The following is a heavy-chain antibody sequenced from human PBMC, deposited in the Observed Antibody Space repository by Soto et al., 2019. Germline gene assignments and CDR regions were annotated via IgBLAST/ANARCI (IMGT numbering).Heavy chain of an antibody. CDR1: SDSISSYY. D-gene: IGHD5-18*01. CDR3: ARGMGYPLYYLDY. V-gene: IGHV4-59*08. CDR2: TDYSGNT. J-gene: IGHJ4*02. Sequence: QVQLQESGPGLVRPSETLSLTCTVSSDSISSYYWIWIRQSPGKGLEWIGYTDYSGNTNYNPSLKSRVTISGETSKAQFCPRLSSLAAADTGVQYWARGMGYPLYYLDYWGQGTLVPVSS.